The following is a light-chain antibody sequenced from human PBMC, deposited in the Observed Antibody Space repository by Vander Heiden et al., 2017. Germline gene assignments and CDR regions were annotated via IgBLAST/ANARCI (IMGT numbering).Light chain of an antibody. CDR1: QSVLYSSNNKNY. CDR3: QQYYSTPLT. J-gene: IGKJ4*01. Sequence: GSLGERATINCKSSQSVLYSSNNKNYLAWYQQKPGQPPKLLIYWASTRESGVPDRFSGSGSGTDFTLTISSLQAEDVAVYYCQQYYSTPLTFGGGTKVEIK. CDR2: WAS. V-gene: IGKV4-1*01.